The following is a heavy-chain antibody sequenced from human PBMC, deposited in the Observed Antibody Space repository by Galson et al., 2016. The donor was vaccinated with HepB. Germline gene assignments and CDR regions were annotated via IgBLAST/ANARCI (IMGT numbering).Heavy chain of an antibody. V-gene: IGHV3-72*01. J-gene: IGHJ6*02. CDR1: GFTFSDYH. CDR3: TSLVPRLGSHVTDV. D-gene: IGHD2-15*01. CDR2: IRHKARGHTT. Sequence: SLRLSCAASGFTFSDYHMDWVRQAPGKRLEWVGRIRHKARGHTTEYAASVKGRFTISRDDSKNSLYLQMNSLKTEDTAVYYCTSLVPRLGSHVTDVWGQGTTVTVSS.